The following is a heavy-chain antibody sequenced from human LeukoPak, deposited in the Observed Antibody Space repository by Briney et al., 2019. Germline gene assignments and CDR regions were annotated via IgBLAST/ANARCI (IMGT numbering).Heavy chain of an antibody. Sequence: PGGFLRLSCEASGFTVRNNYMTWVRQAPGKGLEWVSVIYSGGGTYYADSVKDRFTISRDNSKNTLFLQMNSLRVEDSAVYYCTRVFAYSYGDFDNWGQGTLVAVSS. J-gene: IGHJ4*02. CDR2: IYSGGGT. V-gene: IGHV3-66*01. D-gene: IGHD5-18*01. CDR3: TRVFAYSYGDFDN. CDR1: GFTVRNNY.